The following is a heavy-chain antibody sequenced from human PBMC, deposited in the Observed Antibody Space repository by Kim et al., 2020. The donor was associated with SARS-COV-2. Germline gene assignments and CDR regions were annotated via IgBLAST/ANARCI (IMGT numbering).Heavy chain of an antibody. Sequence: GESLKISCKGSGYSFTSYWIGWGRQMPGKGLEWMGIIYPGDSDTRYSTSFQGQVTIAADKSISTAYLQWSSLKASDTAMYYCARVHDSSGYYYVGIDYWGQGTLVTVSS. J-gene: IGHJ4*02. D-gene: IGHD3-22*01. V-gene: IGHV5-51*01. CDR2: IYPGDSDT. CDR3: ARVHDSSGYYYVGIDY. CDR1: GYSFTSYW.